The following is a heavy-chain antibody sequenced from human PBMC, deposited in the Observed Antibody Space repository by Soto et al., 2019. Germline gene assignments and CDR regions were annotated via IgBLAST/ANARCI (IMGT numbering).Heavy chain of an antibody. V-gene: IGHV3-30-3*01. CDR3: ARDNKRYCSGGNCYSASDY. Sequence: QVQLVESGGGVVQSGRSLRLSCAASGFTFSSHAMHWVRQAPGKGLEWVSVISYDGSNKYYADSVKGRFTISRDNSKNTLYLQMNSLRAEDTAVFYCARDNKRYCSGGNCYSASDYWGQGTLVTVSS. J-gene: IGHJ4*02. CDR2: ISYDGSNK. D-gene: IGHD2-15*01. CDR1: GFTFSSHA.